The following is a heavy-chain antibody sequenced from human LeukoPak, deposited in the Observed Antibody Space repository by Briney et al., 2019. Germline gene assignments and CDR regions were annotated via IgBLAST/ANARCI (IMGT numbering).Heavy chain of an antibody. CDR3: ARDGTGFDY. D-gene: IGHD2-8*02. CDR2: VKQDGIET. CDR1: GFTFSRDW. V-gene: IGHV3-7*01. Sequence: GGSLRLSCVASGFTFSRDWMSWVRQAPGKGLEWVAGVKQDGIETQYVDSVKGRFTISRDNAKNSVYLQMNSLRVEDTAVYYCARDGTGFDYWGQGTLVTVSS. J-gene: IGHJ4*02.